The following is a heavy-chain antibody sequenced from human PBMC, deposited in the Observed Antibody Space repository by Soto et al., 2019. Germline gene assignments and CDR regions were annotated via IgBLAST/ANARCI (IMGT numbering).Heavy chain of an antibody. J-gene: IGHJ3*02. V-gene: IGHV4-30-4*01. CDR3: ARFDSSGSLDAFDI. CDR2: NYYSGST. D-gene: IGHD6-19*01. CDR1: GGSISSGDYY. Sequence: SETLSLTCTVSGGSISSGDYYWSWIRQPPGKGLEWIGYNYYSGSTYYNPSLKSRVTISVDTSKNQFSLKLSSVTAADTAVYYCARFDSSGSLDAFDIWGQGTMVTVSS.